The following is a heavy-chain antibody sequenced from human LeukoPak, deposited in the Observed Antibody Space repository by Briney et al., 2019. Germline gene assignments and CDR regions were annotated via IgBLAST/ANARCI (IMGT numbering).Heavy chain of an antibody. D-gene: IGHD3-9*01. CDR3: AKWGHYDILTGYYFAAFGI. CDR1: GFTFSSYA. J-gene: IGHJ3*02. CDR2: NSGSGGST. V-gene: IGHV3-23*01. Sequence: PGGSLRLSCAASGFTFSSYAMSWVRQASGKGLEWVSANSGSGGSTYYADSVKGRFTISRDNSKNTLYLQMNSLRAEDTAVYYCAKWGHYDILTGYYFAAFGIWGQGTMVTVSS.